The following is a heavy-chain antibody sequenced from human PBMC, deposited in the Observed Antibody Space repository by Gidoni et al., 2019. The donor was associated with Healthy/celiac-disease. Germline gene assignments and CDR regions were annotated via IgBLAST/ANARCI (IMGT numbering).Heavy chain of an antibody. V-gene: IGHV1-69*01. CDR1: GGTCSSYA. J-gene: IGHJ1*01. CDR2: IIPIFGTA. CDR3: ASLYGGNSAEYFQH. Sequence: QVQLVQSGAEVKKRGSSVKVSCKASGGTCSSYANSWVRQAPGQGLEWMGGIIPIFGTASYAQKFQCRVTITADESTSTAYMELSSLRSEDTAVYYCASLYGGNSAEYFQHWGQGTLVTVSS. D-gene: IGHD2-21*02.